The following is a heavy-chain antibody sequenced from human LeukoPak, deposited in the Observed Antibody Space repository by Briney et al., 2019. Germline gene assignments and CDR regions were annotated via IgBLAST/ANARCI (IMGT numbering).Heavy chain of an antibody. CDR2: IRYDGSNK. Sequence: GGSLRLSCAASGFTFSGSGMHWVRQAPGKGLEGVTFIRYDGSNKYYTDSVKGRFTISRDNSKNTLYLQMDSLRAEDTAVYYCARDYDSWSGYYSPTRGYFGYWGQGTLVTVSS. CDR1: GFTFSGSG. CDR3: ARDYDSWSGYYSPTRGYFGY. J-gene: IGHJ4*02. D-gene: IGHD3-3*01. V-gene: IGHV3-30*02.